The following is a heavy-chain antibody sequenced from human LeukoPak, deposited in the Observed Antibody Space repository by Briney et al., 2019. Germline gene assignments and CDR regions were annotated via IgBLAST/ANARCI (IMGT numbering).Heavy chain of an antibody. CDR1: GGSISSGGYY. Sequence: SETLSLTCTVSGGSISSGGYYWSWIRQHPGTGLEWIGYIYYSGSTYYNPSLKSRVTISVDTSKNQFSLKLSSVTAADTAVYYCARRSSLRGYCSSTSCYYWFDPWGQGTLVTVSS. D-gene: IGHD2-2*01. CDR3: ARRSSLRGYCSSTSCYYWFDP. CDR2: IYYSGST. V-gene: IGHV4-31*03. J-gene: IGHJ5*02.